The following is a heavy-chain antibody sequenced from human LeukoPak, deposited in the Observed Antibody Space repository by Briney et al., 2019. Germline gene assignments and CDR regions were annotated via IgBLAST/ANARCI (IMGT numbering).Heavy chain of an antibody. CDR1: GYTFTGYY. J-gene: IGHJ6*02. Sequence: APVKVSCKASGYTFTGYYMHWVRQAPGQGLEWMGWINPNSGGTNYAQKFQGRVTMTRDTSISTAYMELSRLRSDDTAVYYCASKLDPSSSWYGYYYYGMDVWGQGTTVTVSS. CDR2: INPNSGGT. CDR3: ASKLDPSSSWYGYYYYGMDV. D-gene: IGHD6-13*01. V-gene: IGHV1-2*02.